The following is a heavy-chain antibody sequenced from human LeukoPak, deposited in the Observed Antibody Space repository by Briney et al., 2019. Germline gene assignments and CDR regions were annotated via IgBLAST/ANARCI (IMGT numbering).Heavy chain of an antibody. CDR3: AKDRASYSGYDSLDY. CDR2: ITGSGSST. D-gene: IGHD5-12*01. V-gene: IGHV3-23*01. Sequence: GGSLRLSCAASGFTFSSYAMSWVRQAPGKGLEWVSCITGSGSSTYYADSVKGRFTISRDNPKNTLFLQVSSLRAEDTAVYYCAKDRASYSGYDSLDYWGQGTLVTVSS. J-gene: IGHJ4*02. CDR1: GFTFSSYA.